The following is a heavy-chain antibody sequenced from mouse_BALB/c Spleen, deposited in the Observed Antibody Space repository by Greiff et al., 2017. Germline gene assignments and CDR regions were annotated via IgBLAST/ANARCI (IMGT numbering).Heavy chain of an antibody. CDR1: GFSLTSYG. Sequence: VKLQESGPGLVAPSQSLSITCTVSGFSLTSYGVHWVRQPPGKGLEWLGVIWAGGSTNYNSALMSRLSISKDNSKSQVFLKMNSLQTDDTAMYYCARVLHYYGPFAYWGQGTLVTVSA. CDR2: IWAGGST. CDR3: ARVLHYYGPFAY. J-gene: IGHJ3*01. D-gene: IGHD1-2*01. V-gene: IGHV2-9*02.